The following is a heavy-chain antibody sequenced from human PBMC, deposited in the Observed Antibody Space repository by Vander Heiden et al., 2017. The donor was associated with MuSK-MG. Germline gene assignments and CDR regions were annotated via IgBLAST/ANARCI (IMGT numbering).Heavy chain of an antibody. CDR3: GCSYSRSHSAFDI. CDR1: GGSFIGYY. D-gene: IGHD6-13*01. J-gene: IGHJ3*02. CDR2: INHSGRT. Sequence: QVHLQQWGAALLKPSETLSLTCAVYGGSFIGYYWSWIRQPPGKGLEWIGEINHSGRTNDNPALKSRVTLSADTSKYHFSLNLRTVNAADAAVYYVGCSYSRSHSAFDIWGQGTMVTVSS. V-gene: IGHV4-34*01.